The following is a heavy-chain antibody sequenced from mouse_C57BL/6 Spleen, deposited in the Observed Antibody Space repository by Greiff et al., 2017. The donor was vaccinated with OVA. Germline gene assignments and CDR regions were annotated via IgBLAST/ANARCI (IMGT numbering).Heavy chain of an antibody. CDR3: ARHEDTRAMDY. CDR1: GYTFTEST. D-gene: IGHD1-1*01. Sequence: VQLQQSGAELVQPGASVKLSCKASGYTFTESTIPWVKQRSGQGLEWLGWFYPGSGSIKYNEKFKDKATLTADKSSSTVYMKLSRLTSEDTAVYVCARHEDTRAMDYWGQGTSVTVSS. J-gene: IGHJ4*01. V-gene: IGHV1-62-2*01. CDR2: FYPGSGSI.